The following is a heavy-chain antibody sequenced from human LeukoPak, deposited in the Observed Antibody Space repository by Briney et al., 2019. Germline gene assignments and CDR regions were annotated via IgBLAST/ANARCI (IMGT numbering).Heavy chain of an antibody. CDR3: ARQWLVRSNWFDP. V-gene: IGHV4-34*01. J-gene: IGHJ5*02. CDR1: GGSFSGYY. D-gene: IGHD6-19*01. CDR2: INHSGST. Sequence: SETLSLTCAVYGGSFSGYYWSWIRQPPGKGLEWIGEINHSGSTNYNPSLKSRVTISVDTSKNQFSLKLSSVTAADTAVYYCARQWLVRSNWFDPWGQGTLVTVSS.